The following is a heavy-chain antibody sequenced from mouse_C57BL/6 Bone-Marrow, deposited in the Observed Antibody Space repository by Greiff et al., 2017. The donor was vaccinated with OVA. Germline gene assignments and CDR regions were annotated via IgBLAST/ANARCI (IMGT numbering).Heavy chain of an antibody. CDR3: ARSRAAQASDY. J-gene: IGHJ2*01. V-gene: IGHV1-78*01. CDR2: IYPRDGST. CDR1: GYTFTDHT. Sequence: VQLQQSDAELVKPGASVKISCKVSGYTFTDHTIHWMKQRPEQGLEWIGYIYPRDGSTKYNEKFKGKATLTADKSSSTGYMQLNSLTSKDSAVDVYARSRAAQASDYWGQGTTLTVSS. D-gene: IGHD3-2*02.